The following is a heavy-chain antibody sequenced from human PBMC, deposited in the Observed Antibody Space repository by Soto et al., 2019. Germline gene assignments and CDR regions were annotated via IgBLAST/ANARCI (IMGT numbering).Heavy chain of an antibody. D-gene: IGHD3-3*01. J-gene: IGHJ6*02. CDR2: IYYSGST. V-gene: IGHV4-61*01. Sequence: PSETLSLTCTVSGGSASSGSYYWSRIRQPPGKGLEWIGYIYYSGSTNYNPSLKSRVTISVDTSKNQFSLKLSSVTAADTAVYYCARERFLADYYYYGMDVWGQGTTVTVSS. CDR3: ARERFLADYYYYGMDV. CDR1: GGSASSGSYY.